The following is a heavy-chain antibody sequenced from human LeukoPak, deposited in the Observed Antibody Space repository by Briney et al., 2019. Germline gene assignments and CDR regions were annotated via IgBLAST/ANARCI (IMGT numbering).Heavy chain of an antibody. CDR1: GFTFSSYS. V-gene: IGHV3-21*01. D-gene: IGHD3-9*01. CDR3: ARVHYDILTGYVLDY. CDR2: ISSSSSYI. Sequence: GGSLRLSCAASGFTFSSYSMNWVRQAPGKGLEWVSSISSSSSYIYYADSVKGRFTISRDNAKNSLYLQMNSLRAEDTAAYYCARVHYDILTGYVLDYWGQGTLVTVSS. J-gene: IGHJ4*02.